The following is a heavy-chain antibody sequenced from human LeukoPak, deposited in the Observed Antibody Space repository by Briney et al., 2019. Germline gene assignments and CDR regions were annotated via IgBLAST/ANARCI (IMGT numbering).Heavy chain of an antibody. CDR2: IYYSGST. J-gene: IGHJ4*02. V-gene: IGHV4-30-4*01. CDR3: ARARGTMIVEY. D-gene: IGHD3-22*01. CDR1: GGSISSGDYY. Sequence: SETLSLTCTVSGGSISSGDYYWSWIRQPPGKGLEWIGYIYYSGSTYYNPSLKSRVTISVDTSKNQFSLKLSSVTAADTAVYYCARARGTMIVEYWGQGTLVTVSS.